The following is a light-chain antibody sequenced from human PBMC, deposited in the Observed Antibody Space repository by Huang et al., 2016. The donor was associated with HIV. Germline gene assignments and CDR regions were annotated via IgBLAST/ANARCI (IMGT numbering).Light chain of an antibody. CDR1: QGIRVY. V-gene: IGKV1-6*02. CDR3: LQDYNYPIT. J-gene: IGKJ5*01. Sequence: AIQMTQSPSSLSASIGDTVTITCRASQGIRVYLGWFQQKPGKAPKLLIYAASTLQSGVPSRFSGSASGTDFFTLTINNLQPEDYATYFCLQDYNYPITFGQGTRLDI. CDR2: AAS.